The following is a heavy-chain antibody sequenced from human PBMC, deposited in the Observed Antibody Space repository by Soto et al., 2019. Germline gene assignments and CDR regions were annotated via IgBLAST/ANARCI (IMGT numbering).Heavy chain of an antibody. CDR1: GGSISNFY. CDR2: IYHSGST. CDR3: ARGQVVAAQH. D-gene: IGHD2-15*01. Sequence: SETLSLTCPVSGGSISNFYWSWIRQPPGKGLEWIGYIYHSGSTYYNPSLKSRVTISVDRSKNQFSLKLSSVTAADTAVYYCARGQVVAAQHWGQGTLVTVSS. J-gene: IGHJ4*02. V-gene: IGHV4-59*12.